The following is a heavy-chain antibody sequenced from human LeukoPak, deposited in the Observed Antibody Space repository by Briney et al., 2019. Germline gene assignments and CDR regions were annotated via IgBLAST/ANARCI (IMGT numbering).Heavy chain of an antibody. Sequence: PSETLSHTCTVSGGSISNSSSYWGWIRQPPGKGLEWIGSIYYSGRTYYNPSLKSRVTISVDTSKNQFSLKLSSVTAADTAVYYCARHSPVGIFYFDYWGQGTLVTVSS. CDR2: IYYSGRT. CDR1: GGSISNSSSY. CDR3: ARHSPVGIFYFDY. D-gene: IGHD1-26*01. V-gene: IGHV4-39*01. J-gene: IGHJ4*02.